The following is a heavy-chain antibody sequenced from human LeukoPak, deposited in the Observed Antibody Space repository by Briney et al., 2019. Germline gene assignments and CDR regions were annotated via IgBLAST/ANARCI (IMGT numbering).Heavy chain of an antibody. V-gene: IGHV4-61*05. CDR2: NYYSGNI. CDR1: GGSISSSSYY. Sequence: SETLSLTCTVSGGSISSSSYYWGWIRQPPGKGLEWIGYNYYSGNINYNPSLKSRVTISVDTSKNQFSLKLSSVTAADTAVYYCARSGFEFEYFQHWGQGTLVTV. D-gene: IGHD3-10*01. CDR3: ARSGFEFEYFQH. J-gene: IGHJ1*01.